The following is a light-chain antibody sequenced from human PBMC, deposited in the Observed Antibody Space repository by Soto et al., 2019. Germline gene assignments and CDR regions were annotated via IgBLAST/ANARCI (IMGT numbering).Light chain of an antibody. V-gene: IGLV2-14*01. CDR1: SSDVGTYNY. CDR2: DVS. CDR3: SSYTSRKSWI. Sequence: QSALTQPASVSGSPGQSITISCTGTSSDVGTYNYVSWYQQHPGEAPKLIIYDVSNRPSGVSIRFSGSKSGNTASLTISGLQAEDEADYYCSSYTSRKSWIFGGGTQLTVL. J-gene: IGLJ3*02.